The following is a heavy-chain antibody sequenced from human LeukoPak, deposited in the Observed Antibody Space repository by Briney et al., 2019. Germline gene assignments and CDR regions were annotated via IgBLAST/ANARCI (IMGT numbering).Heavy chain of an antibody. Sequence: SETLSLTCTVSGGSISSYYWSWIRQPPGKGLEWIGYIYYSGSTNYNPSLKSRVTISVDTSKNQFSLKLSSVTAADTAVYYCARAPYAYDFWSGHYFEWFDPWGQGTLVTVSS. CDR3: ARAPYAYDFWSGHYFEWFDP. CDR1: GGSISSYY. CDR2: IYYSGST. V-gene: IGHV4-59*01. J-gene: IGHJ5*02. D-gene: IGHD3-3*01.